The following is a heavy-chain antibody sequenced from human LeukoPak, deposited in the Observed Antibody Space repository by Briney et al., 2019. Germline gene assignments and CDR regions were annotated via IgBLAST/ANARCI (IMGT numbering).Heavy chain of an antibody. CDR1: GGSISSYY. J-gene: IGHJ4*02. V-gene: IGHV4-59*01. D-gene: IGHD2/OR15-2a*01. CDR3: ARASAQLLRGVDY. CDR2: IYYSGST. Sequence: SETLSLTCTVSGGSISSYYWSWIRQPPGKGLEWIGYIYYSGSTNYNPSLKSRVTISVDTSKNQFSLKLSSVTAADTAVYYCARASAQLLRGVDYWGQGTLVTVSS.